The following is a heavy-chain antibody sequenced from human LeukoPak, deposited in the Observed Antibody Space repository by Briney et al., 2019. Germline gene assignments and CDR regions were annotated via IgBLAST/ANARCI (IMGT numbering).Heavy chain of an antibody. D-gene: IGHD4-11*01. CDR2: IFPGGGVT. Sequence: ASVKVSCKSSGYTFTNYPKHWVRQAPGQGLEWMGVIFPGGGVTEYAQKFQGRVTVTRDTSARTAYMELSSLRSDDTAMYYCARQHPDYHGFDFWGQGTMVSVSS. CDR3: ARQHPDYHGFDF. CDR1: GYTFTNYP. J-gene: IGHJ3*01. V-gene: IGHV1-46*01.